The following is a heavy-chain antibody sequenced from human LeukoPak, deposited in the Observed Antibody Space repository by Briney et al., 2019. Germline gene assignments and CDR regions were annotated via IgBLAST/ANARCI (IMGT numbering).Heavy chain of an antibody. V-gene: IGHV4-61*02. CDR1: GGSISSGSYY. CDR2: IYTSGST. Sequence: PSQTLSLTCTVSGGSISSGSYYWSWIRQPAGKGLEWIGRIYTSGSTNYNPSLTSRVTISVDTSKNQFSLKLSCVTAADTAVYYCARGSGELLPGWGAFDIWGQGTMVTVSS. J-gene: IGHJ3*02. D-gene: IGHD1-7*01. CDR3: ARGSGELLPGWGAFDI.